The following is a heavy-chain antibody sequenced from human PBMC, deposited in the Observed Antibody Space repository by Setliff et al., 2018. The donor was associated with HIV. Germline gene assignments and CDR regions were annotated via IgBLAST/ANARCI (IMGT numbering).Heavy chain of an antibody. CDR3: TRSNGQWLKNWFDP. Sequence: GESLTISCAASGFTFSSYAMHWVRQAPGKGLEYVSTISSNGGSTYYANFVKGRFTISRDNSKNTLYLQMGRLRAEDMAVYYCTRSNGQWLKNWFDPWGQGTLVTVSS. CDR2: ISSNGGST. V-gene: IGHV3-64*01. J-gene: IGHJ5*02. D-gene: IGHD6-19*01. CDR1: GFTFSSYA.